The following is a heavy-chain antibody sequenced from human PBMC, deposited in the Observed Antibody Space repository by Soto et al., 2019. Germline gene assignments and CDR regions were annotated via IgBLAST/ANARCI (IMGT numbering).Heavy chain of an antibody. J-gene: IGHJ4*02. CDR2: IYYSGST. D-gene: IGHD2-21*02. Sequence: SETLSPTCTVSGGPVSSGSYFLSWIRQPPGKGLEWIGYIYYSGSTNYNPSLKSRLTISVDTSKNQFTLKPSSVTAADTGVYYCARWRVVVTEYYFDYWGQGTLVTVSS. CDR3: ARWRVVVTEYYFDY. CDR1: GGPVSSGSYF. V-gene: IGHV4-61*01.